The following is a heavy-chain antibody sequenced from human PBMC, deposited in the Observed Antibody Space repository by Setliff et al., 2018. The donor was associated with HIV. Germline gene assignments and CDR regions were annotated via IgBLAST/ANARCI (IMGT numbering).Heavy chain of an antibody. V-gene: IGHV4-31*03. CDR3: ARESRNDFWSGYYRTFDI. D-gene: IGHD3-3*01. Sequence: SETLSLTCTVSGGSISSGGYYWSWIRQHPGKGLEWIRYIYYSGSTYYNPSLKSRVTISVDTSKNQFSLKLSSVTAADTAMYFCARESRNDFWSGYYRTFDIWGQGTMVTVSS. CDR2: IYYSGST. J-gene: IGHJ3*02. CDR1: GGSISSGGYY.